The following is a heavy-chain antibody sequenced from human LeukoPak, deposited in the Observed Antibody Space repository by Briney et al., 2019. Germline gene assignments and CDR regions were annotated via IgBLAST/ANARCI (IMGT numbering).Heavy chain of an antibody. CDR3: ARDWGYGGYDY. D-gene: IGHD5-12*01. J-gene: IGHJ4*02. Sequence: GGSLRLSCAASGFTFSNYWMSWVRQAPGKGLEWVSVIYSGGSTYYADSVKGRFTISRDNSKNTLYLQMNSLRAEDTAVYYCARDWGYGGYDYWGQGTLVTVSS. CDR1: GFTFSNYW. CDR2: IYSGGST. V-gene: IGHV3-53*01.